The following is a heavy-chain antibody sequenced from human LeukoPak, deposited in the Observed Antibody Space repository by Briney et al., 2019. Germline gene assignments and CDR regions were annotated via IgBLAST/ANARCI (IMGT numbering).Heavy chain of an antibody. J-gene: IGHJ4*02. Sequence: GGSLRLSCAASGFIVGNNYVTWVRQAPGKGLEWVSSIYGGGATYYADFVRGRSTISRDNSKNTLYLQMNGLRAEDTAVYYCAVGRLRLGDQYYFDYWGQGTLVTISS. CDR3: AVGRLRLGDQYYFDY. CDR1: GFIVGNNY. CDR2: IYGGGAT. V-gene: IGHV3-53*01. D-gene: IGHD3-16*01.